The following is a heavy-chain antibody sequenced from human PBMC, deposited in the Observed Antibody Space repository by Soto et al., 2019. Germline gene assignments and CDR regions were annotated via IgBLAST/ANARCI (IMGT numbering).Heavy chain of an antibody. V-gene: IGHV3-74*01. CDR1: GFTFSSYW. Sequence: LRLSCAASGFTFSSYWMHWVRQAPGKGLVWVSRINSDGSSTSYADSVKGRFTISRDNAKNTLYLQMNSLRAEDTAVYYCASGQLVTRLFDYWGQGTLVTVYS. J-gene: IGHJ4*02. D-gene: IGHD1-1*01. CDR2: INSDGSST. CDR3: ASGQLVTRLFDY.